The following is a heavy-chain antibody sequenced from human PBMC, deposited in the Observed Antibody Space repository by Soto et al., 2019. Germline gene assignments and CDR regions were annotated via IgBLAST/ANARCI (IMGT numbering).Heavy chain of an antibody. V-gene: IGHV3-13*05. CDR1: GFTFRNYD. Sequence: EVQLVESGGGLVQPGGSLRLSCEASGFTFRNYDMHWVRQGTGKGLEWVSGISAAGDPDYADSVEGRFTISRENAQNSFFLQMTSLRVGDTAVYYCARTDRDFNGLDVWGQGTTVIVSS. J-gene: IGHJ6*02. CDR3: ARTDRDFNGLDV. CDR2: ISAAGDP.